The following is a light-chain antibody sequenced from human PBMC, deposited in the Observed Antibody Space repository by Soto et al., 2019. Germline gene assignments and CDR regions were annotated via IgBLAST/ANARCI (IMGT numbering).Light chain of an antibody. CDR3: LQDYTYPWT. Sequence: IHIAHSPSSPSCSCRDKVTIPCRASQDIGNDLGWYQQKPGKAPNLLIYAASSLRSGVPSRFSGSGSGTHFTLTINSLQAEDSATYFCLQDYTYPWTFGQGTKVDNK. CDR2: AAS. J-gene: IGKJ1*01. V-gene: IGKV1-6*01. CDR1: QDIGND.